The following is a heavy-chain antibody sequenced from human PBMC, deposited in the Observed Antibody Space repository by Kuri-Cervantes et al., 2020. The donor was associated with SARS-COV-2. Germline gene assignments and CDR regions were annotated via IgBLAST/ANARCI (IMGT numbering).Heavy chain of an antibody. J-gene: IGHJ4*02. CDR1: GFTFSSYA. CDR2: ISGSGGNT. D-gene: IGHD2-15*01. V-gene: IGHV3-23*01. CDR3: ANGKYCSGGSCFSTAGY. Sequence: GGSLRLSCAASGFTFSSYAMSWVRQAPGKGLEWVSTISGSGGNTYYADSVKGRFTISRDNSKNTLDLQMTSLRAEDTAVYYCANGKYCSGGSCFSTAGYWGQGTLVTVSS.